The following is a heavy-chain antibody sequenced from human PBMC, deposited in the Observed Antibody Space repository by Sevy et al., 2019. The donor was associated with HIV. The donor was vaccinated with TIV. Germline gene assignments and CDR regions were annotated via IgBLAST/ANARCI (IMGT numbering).Heavy chain of an antibody. Sequence: GGSLRLSCAASGFTFSNAWMSWVRQAPGKGLEWVGGIKSKTYGGTTDYAAPVKGRFTISRDDSKNTLYLQMNSLKTEDTAVYYCTTVAQFTAFDIWGQWTMVTVSS. CDR3: TTVAQFTAFDI. CDR1: GFTFSNAW. V-gene: IGHV3-15*01. CDR2: IKSKTYGGTT. J-gene: IGHJ3*02.